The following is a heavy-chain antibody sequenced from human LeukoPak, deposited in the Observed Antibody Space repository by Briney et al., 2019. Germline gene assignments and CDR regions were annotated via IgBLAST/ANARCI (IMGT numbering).Heavy chain of an antibody. J-gene: IGHJ4*02. Sequence: SETLSLTCTVSGGSISSSSYYWGWIRQPPGEGLEWIGSIYYSGSTNYNPSLKSRVTISVDTSKNQFSLKLSSVTAADTAVYYCARVADCSGGSCYSNFDYWGQGTLVTVSS. CDR2: IYYSGST. V-gene: IGHV4-39*07. D-gene: IGHD2-15*01. CDR3: ARVADCSGGSCYSNFDY. CDR1: GGSISSSSYY.